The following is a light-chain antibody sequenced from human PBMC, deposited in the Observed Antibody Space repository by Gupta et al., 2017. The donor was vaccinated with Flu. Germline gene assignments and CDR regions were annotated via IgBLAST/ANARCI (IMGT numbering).Light chain of an antibody. V-gene: IGLV2-14*01. J-gene: IGLJ2*01. CDR3: SSYTSSKTLV. CDR2: EVN. Sequence: IISEVNRRPSGVSHRFSGSKSGNTASLSISGLQPEDEANYYCSSYTSSKTLVFGGGTKVTV.